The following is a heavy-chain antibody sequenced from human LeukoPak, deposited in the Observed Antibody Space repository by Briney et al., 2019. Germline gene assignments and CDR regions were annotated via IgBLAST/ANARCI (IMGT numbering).Heavy chain of an antibody. Sequence: SETLSLTCTVSGGSISSYYWSWIRQPAGKGLEWIGYIYYSGSTNYNPSLKSRVTISVDTSKNQFSLKLSSVTAADTAVYYCARETSWWEYSSATYYFDYWGQGTLVTVS. CDR1: GGSISSYY. D-gene: IGHD6-6*01. CDR3: ARETSWWEYSSATYYFDY. V-gene: IGHV4-59*12. CDR2: IYYSGST. J-gene: IGHJ4*02.